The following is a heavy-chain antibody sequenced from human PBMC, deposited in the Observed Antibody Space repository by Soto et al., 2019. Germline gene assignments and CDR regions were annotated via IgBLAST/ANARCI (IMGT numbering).Heavy chain of an antibody. J-gene: IGHJ1*01. D-gene: IGHD2-15*01. CDR1: GGTFSSYA. Sequence: QVQLVQSGAEVKKPGSSVKVSCKASGGTFSSYAISWVRQAPGQGLEWMGGIIPIFGTANYAQKFQGRVTITADNSTGTAYMELSSLRSEDTAVYYCARGYYCSGGSCYSSSIEYFQHWGQGTLVTVSS. CDR3: ARGYYCSGGSCYSSSIEYFQH. CDR2: IIPIFGTA. V-gene: IGHV1-69*06.